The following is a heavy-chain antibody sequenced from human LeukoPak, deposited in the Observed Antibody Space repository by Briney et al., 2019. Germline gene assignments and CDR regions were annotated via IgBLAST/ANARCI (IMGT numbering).Heavy chain of an antibody. D-gene: IGHD6-25*01. V-gene: IGHV3-53*01. J-gene: IGHJ4*02. CDR2: IYSGGST. Sequence: PGGSLRLSCAASGFTFSSFGMSWVRQAPGKGLEWVSVIYSGGSTYYADSVKGRFTISRDNSKNTLYLQMNSLRAEDTAVYYCARDQGGYPSLWGQGTLVTVSS. CDR3: ARDQGGYPSL. CDR1: GFTFSSFG.